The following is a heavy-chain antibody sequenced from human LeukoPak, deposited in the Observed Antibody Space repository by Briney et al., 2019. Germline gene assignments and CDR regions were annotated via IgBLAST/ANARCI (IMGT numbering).Heavy chain of an antibody. CDR2: INPHSGGT. Sequence: ASVKVSCKASGFTFTGYYIHWVRQAPGQGLEWMGYINPHSGGTNSPQKFQGRVTMATDTSISAAYMELSSLISDDTAMYYCVREGNELLSKNFDYWGQGTLVTVST. J-gene: IGHJ4*02. V-gene: IGHV1-2*02. CDR3: VREGNELLSKNFDY. D-gene: IGHD2-21*02. CDR1: GFTFTGYY.